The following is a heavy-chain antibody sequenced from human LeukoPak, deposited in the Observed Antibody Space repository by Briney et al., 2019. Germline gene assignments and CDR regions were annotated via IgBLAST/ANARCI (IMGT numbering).Heavy chain of an antibody. Sequence: GASLKISSKGFAYSFTSYWIGWVSQLPAKGLEWMGSIYPGYSDTRYSPSFHGQVIISADKTISTDYLQWSSLKASDTAMYYCARDDRGYSYGSDAFDIWGQGTMVTVSS. V-gene: IGHV5-51*01. CDR3: ARDDRGYSYGSDAFDI. J-gene: IGHJ3*02. D-gene: IGHD5-18*01. CDR2: IYPGYSDT. CDR1: AYSFTSYW.